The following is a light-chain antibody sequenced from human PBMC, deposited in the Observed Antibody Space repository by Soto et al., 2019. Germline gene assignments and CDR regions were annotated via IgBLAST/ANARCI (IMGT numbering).Light chain of an antibody. CDR1: QSISSN. Sequence: EIVMTQSPATLSVSPGERATLSCRASQSISSNLAWYQQKPGQAPSLLIYGPSTRATGIPARFSGSGSGTEFTLTISSLQSEDFAVYYCQQYNNWPLTFGGGTKVEIK. CDR2: GPS. CDR3: QQYNNWPLT. V-gene: IGKV3-15*01. J-gene: IGKJ4*01.